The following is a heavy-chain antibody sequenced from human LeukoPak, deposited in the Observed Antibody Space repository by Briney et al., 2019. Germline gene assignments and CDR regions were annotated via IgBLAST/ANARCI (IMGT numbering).Heavy chain of an antibody. CDR2: INSDGSST. J-gene: IGHJ4*02. V-gene: IGHV3-74*01. D-gene: IGHD3-9*01. CDR1: GFTFSSYW. Sequence: PGGSLRLSCAASGFTFSSYWMHWVRQAPGKGLVWVSRINSDGSSTSYADTVKGRFTISRDNAKNTLYLQMNSLRAEDTAVYYCAREDFDSYFDYWGQGTRVTVSS. CDR3: AREDFDSYFDY.